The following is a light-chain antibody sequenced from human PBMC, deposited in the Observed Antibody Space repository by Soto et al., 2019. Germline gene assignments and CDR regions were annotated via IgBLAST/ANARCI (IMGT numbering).Light chain of an antibody. J-gene: IGLJ2*01. Sequence: QAVVTQPASVSGSPGQSITISCTGTSSDVGGYDYVSWYQQHPGKAPKLMIYEVDNRPSGVSNRFSASKSGNTASLTISGLQAEDESDFYCSSYTSSSTVVFGGGTKLTVL. CDR2: EVD. V-gene: IGLV2-14*01. CDR3: SSYTSSSTVV. CDR1: SSDVGGYDY.